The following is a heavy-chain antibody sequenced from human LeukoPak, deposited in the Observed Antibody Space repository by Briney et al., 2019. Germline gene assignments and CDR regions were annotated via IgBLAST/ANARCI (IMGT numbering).Heavy chain of an antibody. V-gene: IGHV5-51*01. Sequence: AESLNTSNEGSGYSIPTYWVPRVLQMPGKGLEWMGIVYPGDSDTRYSPSFQGQVTISADKSISTAYLQGSSLRASDTAMYYCARLDYANSYCYYGTVCRGRATTACVSS. D-gene: IGHD3-16*01. J-gene: IGHJ6*02. CDR1: GYSIPTYW. CDR2: VYPGDSDT. CDR3: ARLDYANSYCYYGTVC.